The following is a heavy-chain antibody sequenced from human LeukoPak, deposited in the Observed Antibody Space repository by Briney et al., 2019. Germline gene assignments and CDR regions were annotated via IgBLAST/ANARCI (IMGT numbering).Heavy chain of an antibody. CDR2: ISGSGGST. V-gene: IGHV3-23*01. Sequence: PGGSLRLSCAASGFTFSSYAMSWVRQAPGKGLEWVSAISGSGGSTYYADSVKGRFTISRDNSKNTLYLQMNSLRAEDTAVYYCAKGRDYYDSSGYYYWGQGTLVTVSS. CDR3: AKGRDYYDSSGYYY. J-gene: IGHJ4*02. D-gene: IGHD3-22*01. CDR1: GFTFSSYA.